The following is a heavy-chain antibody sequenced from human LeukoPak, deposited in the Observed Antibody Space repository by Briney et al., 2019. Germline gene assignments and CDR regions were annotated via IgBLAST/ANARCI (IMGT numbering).Heavy chain of an antibody. Sequence: PGGSLRLSCAASGFTFSSYEMNWVRQAPGKGLEWVSYISSSGTTMYHADSVKGRFTISRDNAKNSLHLQMNSLRAEDTAVYYCATLTGGRCSRTTCPYDYWGQGSLVTVSS. V-gene: IGHV3-48*03. J-gene: IGHJ4*02. CDR1: GFTFSSYE. CDR2: ISSSGTTM. CDR3: ATLTGGRCSRTTCPYDY. D-gene: IGHD2-2*01.